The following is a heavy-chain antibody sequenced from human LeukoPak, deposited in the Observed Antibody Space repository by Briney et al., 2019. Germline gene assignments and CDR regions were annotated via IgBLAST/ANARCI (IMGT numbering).Heavy chain of an antibody. J-gene: IGHJ4*02. Sequence: SGTLSLTCVVSGYSIDNGYYWGWIRQPPGKGLEWIGSVHHSGSTFYNPSLKSRVTVSVDTSKNQFSLKVNSVTAADTGVYYCARGPPRFVSYWGQGTLVTVSS. CDR3: ARGPPRFVSY. CDR2: VHHSGST. D-gene: IGHD5-24*01. CDR1: GYSIDNGYY. V-gene: IGHV4-38-2*01.